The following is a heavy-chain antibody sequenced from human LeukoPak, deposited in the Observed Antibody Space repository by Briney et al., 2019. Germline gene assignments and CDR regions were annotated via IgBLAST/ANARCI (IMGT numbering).Heavy chain of an antibody. D-gene: IGHD2/OR15-2a*01. CDR3: AKDSAKKYDDY. J-gene: IGHJ4*02. Sequence: GGSLRLSCAASGFTFSSYWMHWVRQAPGKGLVWVSRISTDASSTTYADSVKGRFTISRDNAKDTLYLQMNSLRAEDTAVYYCAKDSAKKYDDYWGQGTLVTVSS. CDR1: GFTFSSYW. V-gene: IGHV3-74*01. CDR2: ISTDASST.